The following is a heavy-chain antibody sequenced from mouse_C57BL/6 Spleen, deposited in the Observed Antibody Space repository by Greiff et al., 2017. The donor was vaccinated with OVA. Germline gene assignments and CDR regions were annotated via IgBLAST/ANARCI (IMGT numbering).Heavy chain of an antibody. J-gene: IGHJ2*01. Sequence: QVQLQQSGAELVRPGASVKLSCKASGYTFTDYYINWVKQRPGQGLEWIARIYPGSGNTYYNEKFKGKATLTAEKSSSTAYMQLSSLTSEDSAVYFCAREGLWDYWGQGTTLTVSS. D-gene: IGHD3-1*01. V-gene: IGHV1-76*01. CDR1: GYTFTDYY. CDR3: AREGLWDY. CDR2: IYPGSGNT.